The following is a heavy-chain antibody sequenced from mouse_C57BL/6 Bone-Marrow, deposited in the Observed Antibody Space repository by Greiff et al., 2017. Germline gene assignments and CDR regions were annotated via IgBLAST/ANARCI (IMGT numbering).Heavy chain of an antibody. D-gene: IGHD3-1*01. CDR2: ISSGGSYT. CDR1: GFTFSSYG. V-gene: IGHV5-6*01. CDR3: ASGGRGAY. Sequence: EVKLMESGGDLVKPGGSLKLSCAASGFTFSSYGMSWVRQTPDKRLEWVATISSGGSYTYYPDSVKGRFTISRDNAKNTLYLQMSSRKSEDTALYYCASGGRGAYGGQGTLVTVSA. J-gene: IGHJ3*01.